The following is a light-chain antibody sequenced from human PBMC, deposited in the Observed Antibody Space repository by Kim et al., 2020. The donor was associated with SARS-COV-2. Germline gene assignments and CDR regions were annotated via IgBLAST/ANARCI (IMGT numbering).Light chain of an antibody. Sequence: SPGERATLSCRASQSVSTSYLAWYQQKPGRAPRLLIYGASSRATGIPDRFSGSGSGTDFTLTISRLEPEDFAVYYCQQYGSSPRTFGQGTKVEIK. J-gene: IGKJ1*01. CDR2: GAS. CDR1: QSVSTSY. CDR3: QQYGSSPRT. V-gene: IGKV3-20*01.